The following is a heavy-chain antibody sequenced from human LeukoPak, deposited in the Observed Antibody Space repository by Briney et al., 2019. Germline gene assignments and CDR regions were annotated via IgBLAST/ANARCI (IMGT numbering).Heavy chain of an antibody. Sequence: PGGSLRLSCAASGFTFSSYAMHWVRQAPGKELEYVSAISSNGGSTYYANSVKGRFTISRDNSKNTLYLQMGSLRAEDMAVYYCARARGSYDYWGQGTLVTVSS. CDR1: GFTFSSYA. J-gene: IGHJ4*02. CDR2: ISSNGGST. D-gene: IGHD5-12*01. V-gene: IGHV3-64*01. CDR3: ARARGSYDY.